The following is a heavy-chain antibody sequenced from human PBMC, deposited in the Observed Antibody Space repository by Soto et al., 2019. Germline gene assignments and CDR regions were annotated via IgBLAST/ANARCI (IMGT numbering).Heavy chain of an antibody. Sequence: QVQLVQSGAEVKKPGASVKVSCKASGYTFTSYGISWVRQAPGQGLEWMGWISAYNGNTNYAQKLQGRVTMTTDTSTSTAYMELRSLRSEDTAVYYCARMGYCSGGSCYPTVLGSYWGQGTLVTVSS. J-gene: IGHJ4*02. CDR3: ARMGYCSGGSCYPTVLGSY. CDR1: GYTFTSYG. D-gene: IGHD2-15*01. V-gene: IGHV1-18*01. CDR2: ISAYNGNT.